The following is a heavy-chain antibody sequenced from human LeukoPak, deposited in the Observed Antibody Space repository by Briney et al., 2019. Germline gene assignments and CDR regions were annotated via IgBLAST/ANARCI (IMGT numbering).Heavy chain of an antibody. D-gene: IGHD2-15*01. CDR3: ARDTVMMVGSYYYGKDV. CDR2: ISAYNGST. CDR1: GYTFNSFV. Sequence: ASVKVSCKASGYTFNSFVISWVRQAPGQGLEWMGWISAYNGSTHHPEKLQGRLTMTTDTPTSTAYMELRSLRSDDTAIYYCARDTVMMVGSYYYGKDVWGQGTTVTVSS. V-gene: IGHV1-18*01. J-gene: IGHJ6*02.